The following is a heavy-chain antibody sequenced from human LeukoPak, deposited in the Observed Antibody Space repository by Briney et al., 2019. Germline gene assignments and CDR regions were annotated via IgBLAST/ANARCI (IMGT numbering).Heavy chain of an antibody. V-gene: IGHV3-23*01. CDR1: GFTFSSYA. J-gene: IGHJ6*02. CDR3: AKTLRDLEWLTGELDV. Sequence: PGGSLRLSCAASGFTFSSYAMSWVRQAPGKGLEWISAISGSGGSTYCADSVKGRFTISRDNSKSTLYLQMNSLRAEDTAVYHCAKTLRDLEWLTGELDVWGQGTAVTVSS. D-gene: IGHD3-3*01. CDR2: ISGSGGST.